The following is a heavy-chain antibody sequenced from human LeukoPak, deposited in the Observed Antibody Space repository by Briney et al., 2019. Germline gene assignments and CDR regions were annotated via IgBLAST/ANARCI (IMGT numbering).Heavy chain of an antibody. CDR3: ARTDVTGTTFYC. CDR1: GYTFTSYY. CDR2: INPSGGST. J-gene: IGHJ4*02. Sequence: ASVKVSCKASGYTFTSYYMHWVRQAPGQGLEWMGIINPSGGSTSYAQKFQGRVTMTRDMSTSTVYMELSSLRSEDTAVYYCARTDVTGTTFYCWGQGTLVTVSS. V-gene: IGHV1-46*01. D-gene: IGHD1-20*01.